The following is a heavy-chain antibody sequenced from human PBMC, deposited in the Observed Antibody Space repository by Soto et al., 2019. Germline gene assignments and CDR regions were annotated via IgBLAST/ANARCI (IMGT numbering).Heavy chain of an antibody. J-gene: IGHJ5*02. CDR1: GGSISSYY. CDR2: IYYSGST. V-gene: IGHV4-59*01. Sequence: PSETLSLTCTVSGGSISSYYWSWIRQPPGKGLEWIGYIYYSGSTNYNPSLKSRVTISVDTSKNQFSLKLSSVTAADTAVYYCARDRDWAFGHWFDPWGQGTLVTVSS. D-gene: IGHD3-3*02. CDR3: ARDRDWAFGHWFDP.